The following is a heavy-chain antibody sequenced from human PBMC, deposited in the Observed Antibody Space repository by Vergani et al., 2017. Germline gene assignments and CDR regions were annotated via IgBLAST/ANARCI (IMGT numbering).Heavy chain of an antibody. CDR1: GGSISSGSYD. D-gene: IGHD2-21*02. CDR3: ARVDVVVTAIAWVDWYFDL. J-gene: IGHJ2*01. Sequence: QVQLQESGPGLVKPSQTLSLTCTVSGGSISSGSYDWSWIRQPAGKGLEWIGRIYTSGSTNYNPSLKSRVTISVDTSKNQFSLKLSSVTAADTAVYYCARVDVVVTAIAWVDWYFDLWGRGTLVTVSS. V-gene: IGHV4-61*02. CDR2: IYTSGST.